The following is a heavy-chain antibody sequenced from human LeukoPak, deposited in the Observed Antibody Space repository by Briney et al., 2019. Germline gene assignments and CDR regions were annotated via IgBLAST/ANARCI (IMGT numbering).Heavy chain of an antibody. CDR3: VRGAGGRHIDY. CDR2: IYYGGST. D-gene: IGHD3-10*01. CDR1: GGSISSYY. J-gene: IGHJ4*02. V-gene: IGHV4-59*01. Sequence: SETLSLTCTVSGGSISSYYWSWIRQPPGKGLEYVGYIYYGGSTNYNPSLGGRVTISLDTSKNQFSLKLSSVTAADTAVYYCVRGAGGRHIDYWGQGTPVTVSS.